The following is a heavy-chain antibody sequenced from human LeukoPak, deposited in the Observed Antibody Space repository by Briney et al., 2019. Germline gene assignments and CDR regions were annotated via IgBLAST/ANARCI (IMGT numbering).Heavy chain of an antibody. Sequence: ASVKVSFKASGYTFTSYGISWVRQAPGQGLEWMGWISAYNGNTNYAQKLQGRVTMTTDTSTSTAYMELRSLRSDDTAVYYCARDDTDTAMDPSRYYYYYGMDVWGQGTTVTVSS. CDR3: ARDDTDTAMDPSRYYYYYGMDV. D-gene: IGHD5-18*01. V-gene: IGHV1-18*01. CDR2: ISAYNGNT. J-gene: IGHJ6*02. CDR1: GYTFTSYG.